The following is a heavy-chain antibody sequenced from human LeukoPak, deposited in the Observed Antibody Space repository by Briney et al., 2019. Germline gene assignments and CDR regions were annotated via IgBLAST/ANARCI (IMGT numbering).Heavy chain of an antibody. CDR3: ARQMQGDYYYGSGNWFDP. D-gene: IGHD3-10*01. Sequence: PSQTLSLTCTVSGGSISSGSYYWSWIRQPAGKGLEWIGRIYTSGSTNYNPSLKSRVTISVDTSKNQFSLKLSSVTAADTAVYYCARQMQGDYYYGSGNWFDPWGQGTLVTVSS. CDR2: IYTSGST. J-gene: IGHJ5*02. V-gene: IGHV4-61*02. CDR1: GGSISSGSYY.